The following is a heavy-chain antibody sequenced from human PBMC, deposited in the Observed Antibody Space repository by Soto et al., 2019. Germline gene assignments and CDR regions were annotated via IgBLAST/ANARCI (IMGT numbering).Heavy chain of an antibody. CDR3: ARVSSSWGLVRYFDY. Sequence: SETLSLTCTVSGGSVSSGSYYWSWIRQPPGKGLECIGYIYYSGSTNYNPSLKSRVTISVDTSKNQFSLKLSSVTAADTAVYYCARVSSSWGLVRYFDYWGQGTLVTVSS. J-gene: IGHJ4*02. V-gene: IGHV4-61*01. CDR2: IYYSGST. D-gene: IGHD6-13*01. CDR1: GGSVSSGSYY.